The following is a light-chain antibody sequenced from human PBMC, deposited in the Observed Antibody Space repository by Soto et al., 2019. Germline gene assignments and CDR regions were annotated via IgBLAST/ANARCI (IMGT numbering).Light chain of an antibody. CDR3: QQRINWHPIT. J-gene: IGKJ5*01. Sequence: EILITQSPATLSVSPGERATLSCRASQSSSSNLAWYQQKPGQAPRLIIYDTSNRANGIPARFSGSGSGTDFTLTISSLEPEDFAFYYCQQRINWHPITFGQGTRLEIK. CDR1: QSSSSN. CDR2: DTS. V-gene: IGKV3D-11*02.